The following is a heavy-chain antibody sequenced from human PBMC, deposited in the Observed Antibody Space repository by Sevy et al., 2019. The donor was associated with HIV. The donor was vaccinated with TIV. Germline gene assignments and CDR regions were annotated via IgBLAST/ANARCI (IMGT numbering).Heavy chain of an antibody. CDR2: ITDSGGDT. CDR3: VREGPYGDSSFDY. J-gene: IGHJ4*02. D-gene: IGHD4-17*01. V-gene: IGHV3-23*01. CDR1: GFTFSSYA. Sequence: QLGGSLRLSCAASGFTFSSYAMSWVRQAPGKGLEWVSAITDSGGDTYYTDSVKGRFTISRDKSKNTVSLQMNCLRAEDTAMYYCVREGPYGDSSFDYWGQGTQVTVSS.